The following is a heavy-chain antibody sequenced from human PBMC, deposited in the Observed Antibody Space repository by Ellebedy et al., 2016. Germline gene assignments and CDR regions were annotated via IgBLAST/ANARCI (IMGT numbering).Heavy chain of an antibody. CDR2: IYTSGST. J-gene: IGHJ5*02. CDR1: GFTVSTNY. V-gene: IGHV3-53*01. Sequence: GGSLRLSCAASGFTVSTNYMKWVRQAPGKGLEWVSVIYTSGSTYYADSVTGRFTISRDNTKNTLYLQMNSLRAEDTAVYYCARGVGSGWFDPWGQGTLVTVSS. CDR3: ARGVGSGWFDP. D-gene: IGHD2-15*01.